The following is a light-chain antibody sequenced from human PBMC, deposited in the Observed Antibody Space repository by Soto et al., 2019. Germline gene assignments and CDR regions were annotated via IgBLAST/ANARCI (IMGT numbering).Light chain of an antibody. Sequence: EIVLTQSPGTLSLSPGERATLSCRASQSVSSSYLAWYQQKPGQAPRLLIYGASSRATGIPDRFSGSGSGTDFTLTISRLEPEDFAVYYCHQYGSSIMYTFGQGTKLEI. CDR3: HQYGSSIMYT. V-gene: IGKV3-20*01. J-gene: IGKJ2*01. CDR1: QSVSSSY. CDR2: GAS.